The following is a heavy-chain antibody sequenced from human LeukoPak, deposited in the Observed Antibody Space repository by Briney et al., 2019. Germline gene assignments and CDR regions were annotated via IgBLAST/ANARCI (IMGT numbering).Heavy chain of an antibody. CDR3: ARAFHYYDSSGLNWFDP. Sequence: GASVKASCKASGYTFTSYGISWVRQAPGQGLEWMGWISAYNGNTNYAQKLQGRVTMTTDTSTSTAYMELRSLRSDDTAVYYCARAFHYYDSSGLNWFDPWGQGTLVTVSS. D-gene: IGHD3-22*01. CDR1: GYTFTSYG. CDR2: ISAYNGNT. J-gene: IGHJ5*02. V-gene: IGHV1-18*01.